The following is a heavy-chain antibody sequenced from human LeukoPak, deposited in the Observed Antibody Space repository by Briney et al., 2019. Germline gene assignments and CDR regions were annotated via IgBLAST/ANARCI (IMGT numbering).Heavy chain of an antibody. CDR1: GGSISSYY. Sequence: PSETLSLTCTVSGGSISSYYWSWIRQPPGKGLEWIGYIYYSGSTNYNPSLKSRVTISVDTSKNQFSLKLSSVTAADTAVYYCARHRGFGGATSLFDYWGQGTLVTVSS. CDR2: IYYSGST. D-gene: IGHD1-26*01. J-gene: IGHJ4*02. CDR3: ARHRGFGGATSLFDY. V-gene: IGHV4-59*01.